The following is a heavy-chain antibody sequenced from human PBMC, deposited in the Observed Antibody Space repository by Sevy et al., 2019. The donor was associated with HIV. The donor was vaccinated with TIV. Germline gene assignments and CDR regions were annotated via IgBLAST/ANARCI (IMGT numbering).Heavy chain of an antibody. Sequence: GGSLRLSCAASGFSFISYAMNWVRQAPGKGLEWVSAISGSDGATYYADSVKGRFSISRDNSKNTLYRQMDSLRAEDTAVYYCAKDIVAVVGDAFDIWGQGTMVTVSS. D-gene: IGHD2-15*01. CDR3: AKDIVAVVGDAFDI. CDR2: ISGSDGAT. V-gene: IGHV3-23*01. J-gene: IGHJ3*02. CDR1: GFSFISYA.